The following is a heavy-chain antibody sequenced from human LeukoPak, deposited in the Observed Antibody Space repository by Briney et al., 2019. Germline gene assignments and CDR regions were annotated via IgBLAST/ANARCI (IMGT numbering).Heavy chain of an antibody. D-gene: IGHD5-18*01. CDR1: GGSISSGSYY. Sequence: SETLSLTCTVSGGSISSGSYYWSWIRQPPGKGLEWIGYIYYSGSTNYNPSLKSRVTISVDTSKNQFSLKLSSVTAADTAVYYCARDSVDTAGIALDYWGQGTLVTVSS. V-gene: IGHV4-61*01. CDR2: IYYSGST. CDR3: ARDSVDTAGIALDY. J-gene: IGHJ4*02.